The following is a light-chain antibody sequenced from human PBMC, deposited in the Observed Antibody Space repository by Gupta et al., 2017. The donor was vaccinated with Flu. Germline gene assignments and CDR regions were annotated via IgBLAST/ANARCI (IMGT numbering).Light chain of an antibody. V-gene: IGKV2D-29*01. CDR3: MQSVHFRT. CDR1: QSLLHSNGMTY. Sequence: EIVMTQSPLSLSVAPGQTASISCRSSQSLLHSNGMTYFFWYVQKPGQPPQVLIYEVSKRVSGVLDRFSGSGSGTYFTLQISRVEAEDVGTYYCMQSVHFRTFGQGTKVEVK. J-gene: IGKJ1*01. CDR2: EVS.